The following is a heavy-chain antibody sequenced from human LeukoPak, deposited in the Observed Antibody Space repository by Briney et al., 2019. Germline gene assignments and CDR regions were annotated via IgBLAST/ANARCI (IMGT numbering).Heavy chain of an antibody. CDR1: GFTFSGFA. Sequence: PGGSLRLSCAASGFTFSGFAMHWVRQAPGKGLEWVAVISFGGHNKYYADSVTGRFTISRDNSKNTLYLQMTSLSAEDTAVHYCARSFSGTGHFDYWGQGTLVTVSS. V-gene: IGHV3-30-3*01. CDR3: ARSFSGTGHFDY. J-gene: IGHJ4*02. D-gene: IGHD3-10*01. CDR2: ISFGGHNK.